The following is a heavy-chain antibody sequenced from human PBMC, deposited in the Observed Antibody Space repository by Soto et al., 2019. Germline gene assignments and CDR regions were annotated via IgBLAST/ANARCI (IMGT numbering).Heavy chain of an antibody. J-gene: IGHJ2*01. D-gene: IGHD6-19*01. Sequence: EVQLVESGGGLVQPGGSLRLSCAASGFTFSSYEMNWVRQAPGKGLAWVSYISSSGSTIYYADSVKGRFTISRDNAKNSLYLQMNSLRAEDTAVYYCAKLSRSGWYNLGYFDLWGRGTLVTVSS. CDR2: ISSSGSTI. CDR3: AKLSRSGWYNLGYFDL. CDR1: GFTFSSYE. V-gene: IGHV3-48*03.